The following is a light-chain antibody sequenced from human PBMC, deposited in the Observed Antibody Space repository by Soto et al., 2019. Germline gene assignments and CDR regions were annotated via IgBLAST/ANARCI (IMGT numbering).Light chain of an antibody. CDR2: DAS. Sequence: GDRVTITCRASQSISSWLAWYQQKPGKAPKLLIYDASSLESGVPSRFSGSGSGTEFTLTIISLQPDDFATYYCQQYNSYPLTFGQGTKVQIK. V-gene: IGKV1-5*01. CDR1: QSISSW. CDR3: QQYNSYPLT. J-gene: IGKJ1*01.